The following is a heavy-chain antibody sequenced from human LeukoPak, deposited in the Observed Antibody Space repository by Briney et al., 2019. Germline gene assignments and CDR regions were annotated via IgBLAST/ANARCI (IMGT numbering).Heavy chain of an antibody. V-gene: IGHV1-2*02. CDR1: GYTFTDYY. D-gene: IGHD2-15*01. CDR3: ARPVLGDGTVAAQFEH. Sequence: GASVKVSCKTSGYTFTDYYIQWMRQAPGQGLEWMGWINPNSGGTKYAQKFQGRVTMTRDTSISTAYMELSRLRSDDTAVYYCARPVLGDGTVAAQFEHWGQGTLVTVSS. J-gene: IGHJ4*02. CDR2: INPNSGGT.